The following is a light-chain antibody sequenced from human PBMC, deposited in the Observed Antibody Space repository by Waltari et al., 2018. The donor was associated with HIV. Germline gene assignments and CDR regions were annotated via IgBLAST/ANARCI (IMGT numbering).Light chain of an antibody. CDR3: STWDDRLNGVV. V-gene: IGLV1-44*01. J-gene: IGLJ2*01. CDR2: ADS. CDR1: TPNIGSSN. Sequence: QSVLTQPPSASGAPGQRVTISCSESTPNIGSSNVNWYQLFSRAAPTLPIYADSQRPSGVPDRFSGSKSGTSASLVISGLQSEDEAEYYCSTWDDRLNGVVFGGGTRLTVV.